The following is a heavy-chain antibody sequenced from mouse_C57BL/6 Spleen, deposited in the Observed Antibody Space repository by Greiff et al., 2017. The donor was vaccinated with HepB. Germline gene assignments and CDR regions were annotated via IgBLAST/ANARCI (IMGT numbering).Heavy chain of an antibody. V-gene: IGHV5-17*01. CDR1: GFTFSDYG. D-gene: IGHD2-3*01. CDR3: ARPGDGHYGY. Sequence: EVKLVESGGGLVKPGGSLKLSCAASGFTFSDYGMHWVRQAPEKGLEWVAYISSGSSTIYYADTVKGRFTISRDNAKNTLFLQMTSLRSEDTAMYYCARPGDGHYGYWGQGTTLTVSS. J-gene: IGHJ2*01. CDR2: ISSGSSTI.